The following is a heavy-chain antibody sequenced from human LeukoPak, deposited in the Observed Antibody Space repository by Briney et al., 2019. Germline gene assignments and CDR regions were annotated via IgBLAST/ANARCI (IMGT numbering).Heavy chain of an antibody. CDR2: INPNSGGT. CDR3: ARSGRITIFGVVIKHDAFDI. V-gene: IGHV1-2*02. CDR1: GYTFTGYY. Sequence: ASVKVSCKASGYTFTGYYMHWVRQAPGQGLEWMGWINPNSGGTNYAQKFQGRVTMTRDTSIGTAYMELSRLRSDDTAVYYCARSGRITIFGVVIKHDAFDIWGQGTMVTVSS. D-gene: IGHD3-3*01. J-gene: IGHJ3*02.